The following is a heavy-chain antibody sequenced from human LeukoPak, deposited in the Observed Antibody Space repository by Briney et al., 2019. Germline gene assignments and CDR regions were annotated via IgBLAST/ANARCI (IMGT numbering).Heavy chain of an antibody. J-gene: IGHJ3*02. CDR1: GFTFSSYG. CDR2: IWYDGSNK. Sequence: PGGSLRLSCAASGFTFSSYGMHWVRQAPGRGLEWVAVIWYDGSNKYYADSVKGRFTISRDNAKNSLYLQMNSLRAEDTAVYYCARGGDEPLDAFDIWGQGTMVTVSS. V-gene: IGHV3-33*01. CDR3: ARGGDEPLDAFDI. D-gene: IGHD1-14*01.